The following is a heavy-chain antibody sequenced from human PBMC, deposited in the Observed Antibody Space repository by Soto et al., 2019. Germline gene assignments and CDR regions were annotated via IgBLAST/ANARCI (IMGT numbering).Heavy chain of an antibody. D-gene: IGHD3-10*01. V-gene: IGHV4-61*08. Sequence: SETLSLTCTVSGGSISSGGYYWIWIRQHPGKGLEWIGYIHHSGSTSYNPSLKSRVTMSVDTSKNQFSLKVNSVTAADTALYYCARQGFGQLHGLVDVWGPGTTVTVSS. CDR3: ARQGFGQLHGLVDV. CDR1: GGSISSGGYY. J-gene: IGHJ6*02. CDR2: IHHSGST.